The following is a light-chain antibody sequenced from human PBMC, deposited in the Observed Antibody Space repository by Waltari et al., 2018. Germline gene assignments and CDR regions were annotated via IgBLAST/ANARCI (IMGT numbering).Light chain of an antibody. J-gene: IGKJ2*01. V-gene: IGKV1-33*01. CDR3: QQYESLPYT. CDR1: QDISNF. Sequence: DIQMTQSPSSVSASVGDRVTITCQASQDISNFLSWYQHKAGKAPKLLIFDASKMQTGVPYKFGGGSSGTDFTFTIDSLQPEDVATYYCQQYESLPYTFGQGTKVEI. CDR2: DAS.